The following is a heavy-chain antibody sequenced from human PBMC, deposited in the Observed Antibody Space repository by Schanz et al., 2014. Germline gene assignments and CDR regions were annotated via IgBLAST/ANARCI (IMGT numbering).Heavy chain of an antibody. J-gene: IGHJ6*02. D-gene: IGHD3-9*01. CDR3: ARDHPHLGVTGYYNDV. CDR2: ISDAITSGFSTI. CDR1: GFTFSSYS. Sequence: DVQVVESGGGLVQPGGSLRLSCAASGFTFSSYSMNWVRQAPGKGLEWLSYISDAITSGFSTIFYADSVKGRFAISRDDARNSVYLHMNSLGVEDTAVYYCARDHPHLGVTGYYNDVWGQGTSVTVSS. V-gene: IGHV3-48*01.